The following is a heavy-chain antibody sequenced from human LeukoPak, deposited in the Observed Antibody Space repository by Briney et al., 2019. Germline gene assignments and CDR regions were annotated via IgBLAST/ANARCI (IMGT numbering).Heavy chain of an antibody. CDR3: ARTHSVWTSFDY. D-gene: IGHD3/OR15-3a*01. Sequence: PSETLSLTCTVSGFTISGYYWSWIRQPPGKGLEWIGYIYYSGSTNYNPSLKSRVTISVDTSKNQFSLKLSSVTAADTAVYYCARTHSVWTSFDYWGQGTLVTVSS. V-gene: IGHV4-59*01. CDR2: IYYSGST. CDR1: GFTISGYY. J-gene: IGHJ4*02.